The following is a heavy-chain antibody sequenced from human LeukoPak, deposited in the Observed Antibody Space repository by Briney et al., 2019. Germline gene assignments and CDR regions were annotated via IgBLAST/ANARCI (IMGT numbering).Heavy chain of an antibody. CDR3: ASLTYYYDSSGYSLHPRHFDY. CDR1: GGSISSYY. V-gene: IGHV4-59*08. CDR2: IYYSGST. J-gene: IGHJ4*02. D-gene: IGHD3-22*01. Sequence: SETLSLTCTVSGGSISSYYWSWIRQPPGKGLEWIGYIYYSGSTNYNPSLKSRVTISVDTSKNQFPLKLSSVTAADTAVYYCASLTYYYDSSGYSLHPRHFDYWGQGTLVTVSS.